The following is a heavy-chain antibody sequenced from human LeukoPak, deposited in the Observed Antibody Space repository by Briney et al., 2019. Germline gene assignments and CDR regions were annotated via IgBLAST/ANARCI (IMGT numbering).Heavy chain of an antibody. D-gene: IGHD3-10*01. CDR2: IYHSGST. V-gene: IGHV4-30-2*01. J-gene: IGHJ6*03. CDR1: GDSISSGGYY. Sequence: SETLSLTCTVSGDSISSGGYYWSWIRQPPGKGLEWIGYIYHSGSTYYNPSLKSRVTISVDRSKNQFSLKLSSVTAADTAVYYCARAVTMVRGTIPYYYYYMDVWGKGTTVTVSS. CDR3: ARAVTMVRGTIPYYYYYMDV.